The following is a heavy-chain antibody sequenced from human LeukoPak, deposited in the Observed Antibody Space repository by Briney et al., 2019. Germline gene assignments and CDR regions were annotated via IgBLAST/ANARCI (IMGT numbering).Heavy chain of an antibody. D-gene: IGHD2-21*02. Sequence: ASVTVSCQASGYTFTSYGISWVRQAPGQGLEWMAWISAYSGNPEYAENIQGRVTMTTDTSTSTAYMELRSLRSDDTAVYYGARDAVSTVTAGGIDYWGQGTLVTVSS. V-gene: IGHV1-18*01. CDR1: GYTFTSYG. CDR2: ISAYSGNP. J-gene: IGHJ4*02. CDR3: ARDAVSTVTAGGIDY.